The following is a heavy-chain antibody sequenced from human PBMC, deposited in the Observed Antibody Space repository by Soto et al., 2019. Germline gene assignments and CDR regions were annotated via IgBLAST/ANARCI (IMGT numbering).Heavy chain of an antibody. D-gene: IGHD6-6*01. Sequence: PRESLKISCKGSGYSFTSYWISWVRQMPGKGLEWMGRIDPSDSYTNYSPSFQGHVTISADKSISTAYLQWSSLKASDTAMYYCARPIAARREGVYYYYYGMDVWGQGTTVTVSS. J-gene: IGHJ6*02. CDR2: IDPSDSYT. CDR1: GYSFTSYW. CDR3: ARPIAARREGVYYYYYGMDV. V-gene: IGHV5-10-1*01.